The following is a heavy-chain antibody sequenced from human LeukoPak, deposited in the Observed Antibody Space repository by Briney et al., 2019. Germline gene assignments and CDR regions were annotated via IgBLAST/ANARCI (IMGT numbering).Heavy chain of an antibody. Sequence: SETLSLTCAVYGGSFSGYYWSWIRQPPGKGLEWIGEINHSGSTDYNPSLKSRVTISVDTSKNQFSLKLSSVTAADTAVYYCVSRGNDFWSGYYPSYFDYWGQGTLVTVSS. CDR2: INHSGST. CDR1: GGSFSGYY. V-gene: IGHV4-34*01. D-gene: IGHD3-3*01. CDR3: VSRGNDFWSGYYPSYFDY. J-gene: IGHJ4*02.